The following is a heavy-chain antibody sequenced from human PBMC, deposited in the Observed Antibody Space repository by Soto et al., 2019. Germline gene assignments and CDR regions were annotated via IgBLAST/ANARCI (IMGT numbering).Heavy chain of an antibody. J-gene: IGHJ5*02. Sequence: ASVKVSCKASGGTFSSYAISWVRQAPGQGLEWMGGIIPIFGTANYAQKFQGRVTITADESTSTAYMELSSLRSEDTAVYYCARRGSRLITMVRGVHNWFDPWGQGTLVTVSS. CDR3: ARRGSRLITMVRGVHNWFDP. CDR2: IIPIFGTA. V-gene: IGHV1-69*13. CDR1: GGTFSSYA. D-gene: IGHD3-10*01.